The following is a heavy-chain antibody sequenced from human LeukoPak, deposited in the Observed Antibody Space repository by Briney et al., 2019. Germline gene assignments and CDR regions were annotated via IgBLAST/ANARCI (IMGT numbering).Heavy chain of an antibody. Sequence: SQTLSLTCTVSGGSLSSTNYYWGWIRQPPGKGLEWIATIFYGGNTYYNPSLKSRATISVDTSKNQFSLKLSSVTAADTAVYYCARRRGYLYNWFDPWGQGTLVTVSS. CDR1: GGSLSSTNYY. J-gene: IGHJ5*02. CDR3: ARRRGYLYNWFDP. V-gene: IGHV4-39*01. D-gene: IGHD5-12*01. CDR2: IFYGGNT.